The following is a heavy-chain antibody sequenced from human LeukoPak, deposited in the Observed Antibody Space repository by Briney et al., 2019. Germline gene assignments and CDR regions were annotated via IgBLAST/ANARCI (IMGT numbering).Heavy chain of an antibody. CDR2: INHSGST. CDR3: ARHDRDNYYDSSGCFDY. CDR1: GGSFSGYY. D-gene: IGHD3-22*01. J-gene: IGHJ4*02. Sequence: SETLSLTCAVYGGSFSGYYWSWIRQPPGKGLEWIGEINHSGSTNYNPSLKSRVTISVDTSKNQFSLKLSSVTAADTAVYYCARHDRDNYYDSSGCFDYWGQGTLVTVSS. V-gene: IGHV4-34*01.